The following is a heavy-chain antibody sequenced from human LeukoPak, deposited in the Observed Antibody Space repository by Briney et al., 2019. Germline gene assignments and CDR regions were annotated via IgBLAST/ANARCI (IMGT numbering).Heavy chain of an antibody. CDR3: ERDTAMALDY. Sequence: SETLSLTCTLSGGSISSYHGSWIRQPAGKGLEWIGRIYTSGSTNYNPSLKSRVTMSVDTSKNQFSLKLSSVTAADTAVYYCERDTAMALDYWGQGTLVTVSS. V-gene: IGHV4-4*07. D-gene: IGHD5-18*01. J-gene: IGHJ4*02. CDR1: GGSISSYH. CDR2: IYTSGST.